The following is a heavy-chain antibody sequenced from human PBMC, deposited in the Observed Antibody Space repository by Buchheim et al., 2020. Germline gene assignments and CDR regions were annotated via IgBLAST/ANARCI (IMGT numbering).Heavy chain of an antibody. Sequence: QPQLQESGPGLVKPSETLSLTCTVSGGSISSSSYYWDWIRQSPGEGLEWVGSIHYSGSTYYNPSLKSRVSISVDTSKNQFSLKLSSVTAADTAVYYCARRRSDDYGDTYFDYWGQGTL. V-gene: IGHV4-39*01. J-gene: IGHJ4*02. CDR1: GGSISSSSYY. CDR3: ARRRSDDYGDTYFDY. CDR2: IHYSGST. D-gene: IGHD4-17*01.